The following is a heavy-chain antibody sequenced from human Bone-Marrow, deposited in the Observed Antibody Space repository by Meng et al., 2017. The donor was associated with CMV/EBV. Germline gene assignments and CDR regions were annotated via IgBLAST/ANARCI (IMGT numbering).Heavy chain of an antibody. CDR2: IYYSGST. Sequence: SETLSLTCTVSGGSISSYYWSWIRQPPGKGLEWIGYIYYSGSTNYNPSLKSRVTISVDTSKNQFSLKLSSVTAEDTAVYYCARDREDGYNLEYYGMDVWGQGTTVTVSS. D-gene: IGHD5-24*01. V-gene: IGHV4-59*12. CDR3: ARDREDGYNLEYYGMDV. CDR1: GGSISSYY. J-gene: IGHJ6*02.